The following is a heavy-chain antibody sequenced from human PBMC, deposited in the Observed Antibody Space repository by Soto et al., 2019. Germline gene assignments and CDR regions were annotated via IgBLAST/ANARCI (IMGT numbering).Heavy chain of an antibody. CDR1: GFTFSSYE. D-gene: IGHD3-3*01. Sequence: EVQLVESGGGLVQPGGSLRLSCAASGFTFSSYEMNWVRQAPGKGLEWVSYISSSGSTIYYADSVKGRFTISRDNAKNSLYLQMNSLRAEDTAVYYCARDVYYDFWSGYPYYYYYYGMDVWGQGTTVTVSS. V-gene: IGHV3-48*03. CDR3: ARDVYYDFWSGYPYYYYYYGMDV. CDR2: ISSSGSTI. J-gene: IGHJ6*02.